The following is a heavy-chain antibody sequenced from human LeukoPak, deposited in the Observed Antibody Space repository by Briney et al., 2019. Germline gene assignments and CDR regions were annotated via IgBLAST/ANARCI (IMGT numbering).Heavy chain of an antibody. V-gene: IGHV3-53*01. CDR2: IYSGGST. Sequence: GGSLRLSCAASGFTFSAYWMSWVRQAPGKGLEWVSVIYSGGSTYYADSVKGRFTISRDNSKNTLYLQMNSLRADDTAVYYCARGFGGVTAGYYWGQGTLVTVSS. D-gene: IGHD3-16*01. J-gene: IGHJ4*02. CDR1: GFTFSAYW. CDR3: ARGFGGVTAGYY.